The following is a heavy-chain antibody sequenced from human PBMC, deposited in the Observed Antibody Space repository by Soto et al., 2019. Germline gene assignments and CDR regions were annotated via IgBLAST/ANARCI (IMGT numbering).Heavy chain of an antibody. CDR3: ARDRILSVAGRFDY. Sequence: SLRLSCAASGFTFSSYAMHWVRQAPGKGLEWVAVISYDGSNKYYADSVKGRFTISRDNSKNTLYLQMNSLRAEDTAVYYCARDRILSVAGRFDYWGQGTLVTVSS. D-gene: IGHD6-19*01. CDR1: GFTFSSYA. J-gene: IGHJ4*02. CDR2: ISYDGSNK. V-gene: IGHV3-30-3*01.